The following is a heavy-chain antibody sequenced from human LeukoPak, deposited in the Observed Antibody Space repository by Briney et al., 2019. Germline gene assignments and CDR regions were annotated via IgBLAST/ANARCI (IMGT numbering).Heavy chain of an antibody. V-gene: IGHV3-48*01. CDR3: ARERTTYGSGSYLY. Sequence: GGSLRLSCAASGFTFSSYAMNWVRQSSGKGLEWVSTISSSGALHYADSVKGRFTISRDSAKNSLYLQMNSLRAEDTAVYYCARERTTYGSGSYLYWGQGTLVTVSS. D-gene: IGHD3-10*01. CDR2: ISSSGAL. CDR1: GFTFSSYA. J-gene: IGHJ4*02.